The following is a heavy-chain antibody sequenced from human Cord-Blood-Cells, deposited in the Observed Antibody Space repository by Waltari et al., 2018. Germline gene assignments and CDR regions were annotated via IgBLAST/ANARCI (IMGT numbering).Heavy chain of an antibody. D-gene: IGHD3-22*01. V-gene: IGHV1-24*01. CDR1: GYTLTELS. J-gene: IGHJ4*02. Sequence: QVQLVQSGAEVKKPGASVKVSCKVSGYTLTELSMHWVRQAPGKGLEWMGGLDPEDGETIYAQKFQGRVTMTEDTSTDTAYKELSSLRSEDTAVYYCATGKVSVVISSPTFDYWGQGTLVTVSS. CDR2: LDPEDGET. CDR3: ATGKVSVVISSPTFDY.